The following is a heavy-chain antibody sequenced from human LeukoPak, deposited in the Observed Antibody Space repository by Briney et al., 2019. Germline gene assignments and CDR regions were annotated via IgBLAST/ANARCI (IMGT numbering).Heavy chain of an antibody. V-gene: IGHV4-61*02. CDR1: GGSISSGRYY. D-gene: IGHD2-15*01. CDR2: IYTTGST. J-gene: IGHJ5*02. Sequence: NTSETLSLTCTGSGGSISSGRYYWSWIRQPAGKGLEWIGRIYTTGSTNYNSFLKSRVTISVDTSKNQFSLKLSSVTAADTAVYYCARQDDWFDPWGLGMLVTVSS. CDR3: ARQDDWFDP.